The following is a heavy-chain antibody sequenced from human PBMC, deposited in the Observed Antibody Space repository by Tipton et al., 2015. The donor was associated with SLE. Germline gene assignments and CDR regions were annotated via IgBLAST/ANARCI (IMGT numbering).Heavy chain of an antibody. J-gene: IGHJ4*02. CDR2: IYASGST. D-gene: IGHD3-22*01. V-gene: IGHV4-4*07. CDR3: ARSSTGYYGSTCLSFDY. Sequence: LRLSCSVSDGSISDYYWTWIRQPAGEGLEWIGRIYASGSTNYNPSLRSRVTISVDMSTNQVSRKLSSVTAADTAVYYCARSSTGYYGSTCLSFDYWGQGTLVTVSS. CDR1: DGSISDYY.